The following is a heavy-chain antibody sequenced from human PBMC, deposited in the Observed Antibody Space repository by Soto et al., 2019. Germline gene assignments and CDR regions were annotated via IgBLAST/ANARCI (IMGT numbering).Heavy chain of an antibody. J-gene: IGHJ6*02. CDR1: GGSFSGYS. V-gene: IGHV4-34*01. Sequence: PSETLSLTCAVYGGSFSGYSWGWVRQPPGKGLEWIGEISHSGSTNYNPSLKSRVTISVDTSTKQFSLKLSSVTAADTAVYYCAVLHRYYGMDVWGQGTTVTVSS. CDR2: ISHSGST. CDR3: AVLHRYYGMDV.